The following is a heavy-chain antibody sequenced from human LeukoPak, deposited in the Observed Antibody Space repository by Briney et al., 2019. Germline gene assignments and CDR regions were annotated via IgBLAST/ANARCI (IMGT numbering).Heavy chain of an antibody. CDR3: AKDHSTGYAFDI. Sequence: GGSLRLSCAASGFTFSSYAMSWVRQAPGKGLEWVSVISVSGDSTYYADSVKGRFTISRDNSKNPLYLQMNSLRAEDTAVYYCAKDHSTGYAFDIWGQGTVVTVSS. D-gene: IGHD3-22*01. V-gene: IGHV3-23*01. CDR2: ISVSGDST. J-gene: IGHJ3*02. CDR1: GFTFSSYA.